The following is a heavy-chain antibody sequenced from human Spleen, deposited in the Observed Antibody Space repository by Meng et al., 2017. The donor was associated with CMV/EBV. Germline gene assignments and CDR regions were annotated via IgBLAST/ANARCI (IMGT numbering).Heavy chain of an antibody. CDR3: ARGRYCSSTSCYTAEPPVDY. CDR2: IIPIFGTA. CDR1: GGTFSSYA. V-gene: IGHV1-69*05. D-gene: IGHD2-2*02. Sequence: SVKVSCKASGGTFSSYAISWVRQAPGQGLEWMGGIIPIFGTANYAQKFQGRVTITTDESTSTAYMELSSLRSEDTAVYYCARGRYCSSTSCYTAEPPVDYWGQGTLVTVSS. J-gene: IGHJ4*02.